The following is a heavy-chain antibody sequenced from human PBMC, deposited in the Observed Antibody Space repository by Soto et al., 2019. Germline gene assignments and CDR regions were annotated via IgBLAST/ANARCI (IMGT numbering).Heavy chain of an antibody. D-gene: IGHD3-16*01. CDR3: ARGSPLVMGY. CDR1: GYTFTSYA. J-gene: IGHJ4*02. V-gene: IGHV1-3*01. CDR2: INAGNGNT. Sequence: QVQLVQSGAEVKKPGASVKGSCKASGYTFTSYAMHWVRQAPGQRLEWMGWINAGNGNTKYSQKFQDRVTITRDTSASTAYMELSSLRSEDTAVYYCARGSPLVMGYWGQGTLVTVSS.